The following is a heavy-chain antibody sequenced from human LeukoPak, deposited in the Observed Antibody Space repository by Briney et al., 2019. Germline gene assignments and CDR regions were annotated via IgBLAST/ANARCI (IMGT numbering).Heavy chain of an antibody. CDR3: ATRPPVDY. CDR1: GFTFSSCA. J-gene: IGHJ4*02. CDR2: ISFTGGST. D-gene: IGHD1-14*01. V-gene: IGHV3-23*01. Sequence: GGSLRLSCAASGFTFSSCAMSWVRQAPGKGLEWVSAISFTGGSTYYADSVKGRFTISRDNSKNTLYLQMNSLRAEDTAVYYCATRPPVDYWGQGTLVTVSS.